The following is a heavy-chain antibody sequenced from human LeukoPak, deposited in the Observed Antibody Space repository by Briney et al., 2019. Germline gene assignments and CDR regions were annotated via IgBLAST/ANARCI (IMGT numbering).Heavy chain of an antibody. Sequence: GGSLRLSCAASGFAFSAYAMSWVRQAPGKGLEWVSAISGSIIGSGGSTYYADSVKGRFTISRDNSKNTLFLQLNSLRAEDTAVYYCGKEGIAVASFDYWGQGTLVTVSS. CDR1: GFAFSAYA. J-gene: IGHJ4*02. CDR2: ISGSIIGSGGST. CDR3: GKEGIAVASFDY. D-gene: IGHD6-19*01. V-gene: IGHV3-23*01.